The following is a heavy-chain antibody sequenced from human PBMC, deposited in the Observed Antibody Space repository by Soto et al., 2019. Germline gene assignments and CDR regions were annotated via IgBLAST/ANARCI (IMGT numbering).Heavy chain of an antibody. CDR2: ISSSSSYI. CDR3: ARERDRGVISY. D-gene: IGHD3-10*01. Sequence: EVQLVESGGGLVKPGGSLRLSCAASGFTFSSYSMNWVRQAPGKGLEWVSSISSSSSYIYYADSVKGRFTISRDNAKNSLYLLMNSLRAEDTAVYYCARERDRGVISYWGQGTLVTVSS. CDR1: GFTFSSYS. J-gene: IGHJ4*02. V-gene: IGHV3-21*01.